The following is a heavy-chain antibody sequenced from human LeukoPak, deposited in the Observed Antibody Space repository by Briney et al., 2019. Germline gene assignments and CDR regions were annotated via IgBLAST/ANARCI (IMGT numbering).Heavy chain of an antibody. D-gene: IGHD2-21*01. CDR2: IYHSGST. Sequence: SETLSLTCSVSYSSFSSDYFWGWIRQPPGKGLEWIGSIYHSGSTYYNPSLKSRVTISVDTSKNQFSLKLSSVTAADTAVYYCARRMTILWWPFDYWGQGTLVTVSS. J-gene: IGHJ4*02. V-gene: IGHV4-38-2*01. CDR3: ARRMTILWWPFDY. CDR1: YSSFSSDYF.